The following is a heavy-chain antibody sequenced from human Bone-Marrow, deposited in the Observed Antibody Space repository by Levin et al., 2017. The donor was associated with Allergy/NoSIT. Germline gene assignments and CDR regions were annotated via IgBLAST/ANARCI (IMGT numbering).Heavy chain of an antibody. CDR2: IGGSGDST. D-gene: IGHD3-22*01. CDR3: AKDGGYYYDLSGYNPYGVDV. Sequence: LAGGFLRLSCAASGFIFSGYAMTWVRQAPGKGLEWVSAIGGSGDSTYYADSVKGRFTISRDNSKNPVFLQMNSLTAEDTAVYYCAKDGGYYYDLSGYNPYGVDVWGQGTTVTVSS. J-gene: IGHJ6*02. CDR1: GFIFSGYA. V-gene: IGHV3-23*01.